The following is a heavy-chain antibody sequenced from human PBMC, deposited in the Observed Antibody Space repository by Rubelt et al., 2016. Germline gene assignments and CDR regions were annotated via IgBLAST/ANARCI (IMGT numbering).Heavy chain of an antibody. CDR1: YG. Sequence: YGVSWVRQAPGQGLEWTGWISAYNGNTNYAQKLQGRVTMTTDTSTSTAYMELRSLRSDDTAVYYCARDWRVAGTDVWGQGTLVTVSS. V-gene: IGHV1-18*04. J-gene: IGHJ4*02. CDR3: ARDWRVAGTDV. CDR2: ISAYNGNT. D-gene: IGHD6-19*01.